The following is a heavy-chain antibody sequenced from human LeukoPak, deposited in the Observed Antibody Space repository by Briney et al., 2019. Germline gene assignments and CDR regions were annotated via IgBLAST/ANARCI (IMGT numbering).Heavy chain of an antibody. J-gene: IGHJ4*02. CDR3: ARAEQWPNSFDY. CDR2: MNPNSAKT. CDR1: GYTLTELS. D-gene: IGHD6-19*01. V-gene: IGHV1-8*03. Sequence: ASVKVSCKVSGYTLTELSMHWVRQATGQGLEWMGWMNPNSAKTGYGQKFQGRVTITMDTSINTAYMELSSLRSEDTAVYYCARAEQWPNSFDYWGQGTLITVSS.